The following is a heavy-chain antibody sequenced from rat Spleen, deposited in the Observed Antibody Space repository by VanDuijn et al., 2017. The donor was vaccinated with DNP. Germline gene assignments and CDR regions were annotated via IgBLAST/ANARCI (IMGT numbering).Heavy chain of an antibody. CDR2: ISYSGST. V-gene: IGHV3-1*01. D-gene: IGHD1-12*03. CDR3: ARGNDGYYPNWYFDF. CDR1: GYSLTSNY. Sequence: EVQLQESGPGLVKPSQSLSLTCSVTGYSLTSNYWGWIRKFPGDKMEWIGHISYSGSTGYNPSLKSRISISRDTSKNQFFLHLNSVTTEDTATYYCARGNDGYYPNWYFDFWGPGTMVTVSS. J-gene: IGHJ1*01.